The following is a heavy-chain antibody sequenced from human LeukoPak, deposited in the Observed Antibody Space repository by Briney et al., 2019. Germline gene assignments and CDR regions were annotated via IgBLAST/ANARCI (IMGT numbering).Heavy chain of an antibody. V-gene: IGHV4-59*11. Sequence: SETLSLTCTVSGGSISSHYWSWIRQPPGKGLEWIGYIYYSGSTNYNPSLKSRVTISVDTSKNQFSLKLSSVTAADTAVYYCAKVEVLRFFEWFEGWFDPWGQGTLVTVSS. J-gene: IGHJ5*02. D-gene: IGHD3-3*01. CDR2: IYYSGST. CDR1: GGSISSHY. CDR3: AKVEVLRFFEWFEGWFDP.